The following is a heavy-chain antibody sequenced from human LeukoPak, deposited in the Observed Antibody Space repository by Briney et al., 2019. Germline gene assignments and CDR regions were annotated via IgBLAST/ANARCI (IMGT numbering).Heavy chain of an antibody. V-gene: IGHV3-30*02. CDR1: GFTFSSYG. CDR2: IRYDGSNK. Sequence: HPGGSLRLSCAASGFTFSSYGMHWVRQAPGKGLEWVAFIRYDGSNKYYADSVKGRFTISRDNSKNTLYLQMNSLRAEDTAVYYCAKDAATIFGVVIMLESYFDYWGQGTLVTVSS. CDR3: AKDAATIFGVVIMLESYFDY. J-gene: IGHJ4*02. D-gene: IGHD3-3*01.